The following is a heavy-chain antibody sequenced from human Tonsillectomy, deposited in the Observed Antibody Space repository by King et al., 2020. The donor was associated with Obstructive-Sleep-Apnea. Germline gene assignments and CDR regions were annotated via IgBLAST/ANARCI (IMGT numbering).Heavy chain of an antibody. CDR1: GASISSYC. CDR2: MYTSGST. J-gene: IGHJ3*02. Sequence: VQLQESGPGLVKPSETLSLTCTVSGASISSYCWSWIRQSAGKGLEWIGRMYTSGSTNYNPSLKSRVTMSGDTSKNQFSLKMNSVTAADTAVYYCVRGTAIVRATSRAFDIWGQGTKVTVSS. V-gene: IGHV4-4*07. D-gene: IGHD1-26*01. CDR3: VRGTAIVRATSRAFDI.